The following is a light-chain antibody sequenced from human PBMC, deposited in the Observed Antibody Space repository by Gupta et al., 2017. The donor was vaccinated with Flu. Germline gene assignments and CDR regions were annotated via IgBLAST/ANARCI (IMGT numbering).Light chain of an antibody. Sequence: DIVMTQSPDSLAVSLGERATINCKSSQSVLHSANNKNYLAWFQQKPGQPPKLLIYWASTRESGVPDRFSGSGSGTDFTLTISSVLAEDVAVYYCQQYYTTPLFTFGPGTRVDVK. CDR1: QSVLHSANNKNY. CDR3: QQYYTTPLFT. V-gene: IGKV4-1*01. J-gene: IGKJ3*01. CDR2: WAS.